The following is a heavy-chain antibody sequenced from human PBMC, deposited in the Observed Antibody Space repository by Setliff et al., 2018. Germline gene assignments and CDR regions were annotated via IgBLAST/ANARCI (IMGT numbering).Heavy chain of an antibody. V-gene: IGHV4-39*07. J-gene: IGHJ4*02. D-gene: IGHD7-27*01. CDR2: IYYTGIT. CDR3: AKYPSKLPELGIYGRFDY. Sequence: SETLSLTCNVSGGSISSYSYYWGWIRQPLGKGLEWIGNIYYTGITYYNPSLKSRVTISVDTSKNQFSLKLTSVTAADTAVYYCAKYPSKLPELGIYGRFDYWGQGTPVTVSS. CDR1: GGSISSYSYY.